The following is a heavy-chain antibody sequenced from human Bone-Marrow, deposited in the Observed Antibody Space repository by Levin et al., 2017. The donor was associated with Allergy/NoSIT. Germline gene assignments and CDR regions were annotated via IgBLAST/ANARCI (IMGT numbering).Heavy chain of an antibody. D-gene: IGHD3-16*01. CDR1: GFTFDDYA. V-gene: IGHV3-9*01. CDR2: ISWNSGSI. J-gene: IGHJ6*02. Sequence: GGSLRLSCAASGFTFDDYAMHWVRQAPGKGLEWVSVISWNSGSIAYADSVRGRFTISRDNARNSLYLQMNSLGLEDTALYYCVKESSATLTTMLSGDNYGMDVWGQGTTVTVSS. CDR3: VKESSATLTTMLSGDNYGMDV.